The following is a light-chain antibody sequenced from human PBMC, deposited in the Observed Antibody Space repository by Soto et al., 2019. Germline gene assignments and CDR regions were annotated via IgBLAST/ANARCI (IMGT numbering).Light chain of an antibody. Sequence: AIQLTQSPSSLSASVGDRVTITCRASQDIRGALAWYQQKPGKAPKILLYDVSTLESGVPSRFSGSGFGTDFTLTISSLQPVDFATYYCQQFNSYPITFGQGTRLEIK. V-gene: IGKV1-13*02. CDR1: QDIRGA. CDR2: DVS. J-gene: IGKJ5*01. CDR3: QQFNSYPIT.